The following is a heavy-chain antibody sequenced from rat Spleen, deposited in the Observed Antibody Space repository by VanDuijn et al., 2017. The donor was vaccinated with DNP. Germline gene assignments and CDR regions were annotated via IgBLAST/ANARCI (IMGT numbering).Heavy chain of an antibody. CDR2: ISPGGSNI. CDR1: GFTFSDYA. V-gene: IGHV5S23*01. Sequence: EVQLVESGGDLVQPGRSLILSCAASGFTFSDYAMAWVRQAPKKGLEWVTAISPGGSNIYYRDSVKGRFTISRDNAKSTLYLQMDSLRSEETATYYCTKAGGYSPWYFDYWGQGVMVTVSS. J-gene: IGHJ2*01. CDR3: TKAGGYSPWYFDY. D-gene: IGHD1-11*01.